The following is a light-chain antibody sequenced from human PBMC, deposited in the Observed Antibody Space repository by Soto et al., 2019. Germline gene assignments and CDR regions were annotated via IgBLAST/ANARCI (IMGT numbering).Light chain of an antibody. CDR2: KAS. Sequence: ASQTISSWLAWYQQKPGKAPKLLIYKASTLKSGVPSRFIVCESETEFALALRTLHPDGFAISIYERYRTDSGTLGQGTKVDIK. CDR1: QTISSW. J-gene: IGKJ1*01. CDR3: ERYRTDSGT. V-gene: IGKV1-5*03.